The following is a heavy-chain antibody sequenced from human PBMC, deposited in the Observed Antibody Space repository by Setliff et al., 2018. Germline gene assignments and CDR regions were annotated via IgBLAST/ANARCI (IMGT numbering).Heavy chain of an antibody. CDR2: IKSDGSHT. J-gene: IGHJ4*02. V-gene: IGHV3-74*01. D-gene: IGHD2-2*01. CDR1: GFTFRNYY. CDR3: ARGGCSATSCLDY. Sequence: QSGGSLSLSCAASGFTFRNYYMHWVRQVPGKGLMWVSYIKSDGSHTAYADSVKGRFTISRDNAKNTLYLQMNSLEAEDTAVYYCARGGCSATSCLDYWGQGILVTVSS.